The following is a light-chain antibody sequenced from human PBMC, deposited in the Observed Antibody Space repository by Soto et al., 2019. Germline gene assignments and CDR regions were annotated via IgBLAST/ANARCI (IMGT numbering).Light chain of an antibody. V-gene: IGKV1-39*01. CDR2: GAS. J-gene: IGKJ4*01. CDR3: QQTSSTPLT. CDR1: QSVNYY. Sequence: DIQITQSPSTLSSSVPDRFTITCLASQSVNYYLNWYQQKPGKAPKLLIYGASSLQSGVPSRFSGSGSGTDFTLSITSLQPEDFATYYCQQTSSTPLTFGGGTKVDIK.